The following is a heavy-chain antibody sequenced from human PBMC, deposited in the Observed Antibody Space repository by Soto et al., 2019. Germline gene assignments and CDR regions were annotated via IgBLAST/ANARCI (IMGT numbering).Heavy chain of an antibody. CDR2: ISSSSSYT. V-gene: IGHV3-11*06. CDR3: ARDSPRDSAAGKFPYGY. D-gene: IGHD6-13*01. Sequence: NPGGSLRLSCAASGFTFSDYYMSWIRQSPGKGLEWVSYISSSSSYTNYADSVKGRFTISRDNAKNSLYLQMNSLRAEETAVYYCARDSPRDSAAGKFPYGYWGQGTLVTVS. J-gene: IGHJ4*02. CDR1: GFTFSDYY.